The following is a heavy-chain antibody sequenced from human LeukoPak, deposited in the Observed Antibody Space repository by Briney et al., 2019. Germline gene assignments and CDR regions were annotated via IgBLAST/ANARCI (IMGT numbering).Heavy chain of an antibody. D-gene: IGHD2-21*01. CDR3: ARGVNTFDI. CDR1: GYSISSIHC. V-gene: IGHV4-59*11. Sequence: SETLSLTCTVSGYSISSIHCWGWIRQPPGKGLEWIGYIYYSGSTNYNPSLKSRVTISVDTSKNQFSLKLSSVTAADTAVYYCARGVNTFDIWGQGTMVTVSS. J-gene: IGHJ3*02. CDR2: IYYSGST.